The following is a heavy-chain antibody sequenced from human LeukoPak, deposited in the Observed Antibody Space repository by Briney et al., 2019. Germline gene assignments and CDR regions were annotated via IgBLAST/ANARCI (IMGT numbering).Heavy chain of an antibody. CDR3: ARGAGWYEY. V-gene: IGHV4-59*11. CDR1: GGSFSSHY. CDR2: IYYTGTT. D-gene: IGHD6-19*01. Sequence: SETLSLTCTVSGGSFSSHYWSWIRQPPGEALEWIAYIYYTGTTNYNPSLKNRATISVDTSKNQFSLNLNSVTAADTAVYYCARGAGWYEYWGQGTLVTVSA. J-gene: IGHJ4*02.